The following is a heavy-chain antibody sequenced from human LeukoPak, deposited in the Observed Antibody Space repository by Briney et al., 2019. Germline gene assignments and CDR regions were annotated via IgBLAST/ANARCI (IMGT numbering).Heavy chain of an antibody. V-gene: IGHV5-51*01. D-gene: IGHD2-8*01. CDR1: GYSFTSYW. CDR3: ARQTRARYCTNGVCYVSWFDP. CDR2: IYPGDSDT. Sequence: GESLKISCKGPGYSFTSYWIGWVRQMPGKGLEWMGIIYPGDSDTRYSPSFQGQVTISADKSISTAYLQWSSLKASDTAMYYCARQTRARYCTNGVCYVSWFDPWGQGTLVTVSS. J-gene: IGHJ5*02.